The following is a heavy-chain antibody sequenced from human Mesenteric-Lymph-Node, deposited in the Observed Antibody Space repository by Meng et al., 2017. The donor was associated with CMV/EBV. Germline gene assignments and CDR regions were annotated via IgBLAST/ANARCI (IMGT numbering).Heavy chain of an antibody. CDR2: IKQDGSEK. Sequence: GGSLRLSCAASGFTLSSYWMSWVRQAPGKGLEWVANIKQDGSEKYYVDSVKGRFTISRDNARDSLYLQMNSLRAEDTAVYYCARDGRDSNPDYWGQGTLVTVSS. CDR3: ARDGRDSNPDY. V-gene: IGHV3-7*01. J-gene: IGHJ4*02. CDR1: GFTLSSYW. D-gene: IGHD4-11*01.